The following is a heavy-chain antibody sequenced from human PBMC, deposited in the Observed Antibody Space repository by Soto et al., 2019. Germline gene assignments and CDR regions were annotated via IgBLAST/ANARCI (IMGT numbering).Heavy chain of an antibody. D-gene: IGHD2-21*02. J-gene: IGHJ4*02. Sequence: EVQLLESGGDLVQPGGSLRLSCAASGFSFSSFAMTWVRQTPGKGLEWVSGISGSGGTTYYAGSVRGRFTISRDNSKSTLYLQMNSLRAEDTAVYYCTKRNFDDGGDTGFSYFDLWGQGTQVTVSS. V-gene: IGHV3-23*01. CDR3: TKRNFDDGGDTGFSYFDL. CDR1: GFSFSSFA. CDR2: ISGSGGTT.